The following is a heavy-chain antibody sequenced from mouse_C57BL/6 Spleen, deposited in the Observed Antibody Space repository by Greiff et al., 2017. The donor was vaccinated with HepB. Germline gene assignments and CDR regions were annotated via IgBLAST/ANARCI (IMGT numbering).Heavy chain of an antibody. V-gene: IGHV1-69*01. CDR1: GYTFTSYW. CDR3: ARGDDGYPAWFAY. J-gene: IGHJ3*01. CDR2: IDPSDSYT. Sequence: QVQLQQPGAELVMPGASVKLSCKASGYTFTSYWMHWVKQRPGQGLEWIGEIDPSDSYTNYNQKFKGKSTLTVDKSSSTAYMQLSSLTSEDSAVYDCARGDDGYPAWFAYWGQGTLVTVSA. D-gene: IGHD2-3*01.